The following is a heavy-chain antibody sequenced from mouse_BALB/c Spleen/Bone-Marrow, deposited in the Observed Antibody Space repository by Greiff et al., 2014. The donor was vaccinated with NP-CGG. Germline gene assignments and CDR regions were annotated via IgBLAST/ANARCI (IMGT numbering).Heavy chain of an antibody. D-gene: IGHD1-1*01. CDR3: ASYYAY. Sequence: QVQLKESAAELARPGASVKMSCMASGYTFTSYTMHWVKQRPGQGLEWIGYINPSGGYTEYNQKFKDKTTLTADKSSSTAYMQLSSLTSEDSAVYYCASYYAYWGQGTLVTVSA. CDR2: INPSGGYT. V-gene: IGHV1-4*02. J-gene: IGHJ3*01. CDR1: GYTFTSYT.